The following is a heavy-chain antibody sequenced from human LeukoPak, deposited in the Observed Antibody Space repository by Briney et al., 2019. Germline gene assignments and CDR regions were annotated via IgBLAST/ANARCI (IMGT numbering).Heavy chain of an antibody. CDR3: AKHRGSGVAGTGAVES. Sequence: PGGSLRLSCAVPGFTFGSYAMTWVRQAPGKGLEWVSVITGSESSTYYADSVRGRFTISRDNPKNTLYLQMNSLRADDTAVYYCAKHRGSGVAGTGAVESWGQGTLVTVSS. CDR2: ITGSESST. D-gene: IGHD6-19*01. V-gene: IGHV3-23*01. CDR1: GFTFGSYA. J-gene: IGHJ4*02.